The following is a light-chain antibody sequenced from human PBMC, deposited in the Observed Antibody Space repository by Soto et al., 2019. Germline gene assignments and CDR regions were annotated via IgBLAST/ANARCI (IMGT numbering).Light chain of an antibody. CDR1: QSISSW. CDR3: QQYNSSPLT. V-gene: IGKV1-5*03. Sequence: DIQMTQSPSTLSASVGDRVTITCRASQSISSWLAWYQQKPGKAPKLLIYKASSLESGVPSRFSGSGSGTEFTLTISSLRPDDFATYYCQQYNSSPLTFGGGTKVDIK. J-gene: IGKJ4*01. CDR2: KAS.